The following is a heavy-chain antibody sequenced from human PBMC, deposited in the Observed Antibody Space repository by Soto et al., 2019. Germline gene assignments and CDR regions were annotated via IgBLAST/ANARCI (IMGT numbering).Heavy chain of an antibody. V-gene: IGHV1-3*01. CDR3: ARDQRIAVAGIGY. D-gene: IGHD6-19*01. Sequence: GASVKVSCKASGYTFTSYARHWVRQAPGQRLEWMGWINAGNGNTKYSQKFQGRVTITRDTSASTAYMELSSLRSEDTAVYYCARDQRIAVAGIGYWGQGTLVTVSS. J-gene: IGHJ4*02. CDR1: GYTFTSYA. CDR2: INAGNGNT.